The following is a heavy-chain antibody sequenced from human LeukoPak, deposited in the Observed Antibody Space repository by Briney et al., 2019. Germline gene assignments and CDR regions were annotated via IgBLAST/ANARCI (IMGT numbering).Heavy chain of an antibody. CDR1: GFTFSSYA. D-gene: IGHD6-6*01. Sequence: GGSLRPSCADSGFTFSSYAMSWVRQAPGKGLEWVSVIYSGGSTYYADSVKGRFTISRDNSKNTLYLQMNSLRAEDTAVYYCARDVLPYYGMDVWGQGTTVTVSS. V-gene: IGHV3-53*01. CDR3: ARDVLPYYGMDV. J-gene: IGHJ6*02. CDR2: IYSGGST.